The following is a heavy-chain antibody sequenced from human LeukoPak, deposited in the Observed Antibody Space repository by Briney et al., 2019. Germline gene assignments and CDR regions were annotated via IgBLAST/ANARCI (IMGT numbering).Heavy chain of an antibody. Sequence: GRSLRLSCAASGFTFDDYAMHWVRQAPGKGLEWVSGISWNSGSIGYADSVKGRFTIFRDNAKNSLYLQMNSLRAEDTALYYCAKDISAGYSYGYYFDYWGQGTLVTVSS. CDR1: GFTFDDYA. J-gene: IGHJ4*02. D-gene: IGHD5-18*01. CDR3: AKDISAGYSYGYYFDY. CDR2: ISWNSGSI. V-gene: IGHV3-9*01.